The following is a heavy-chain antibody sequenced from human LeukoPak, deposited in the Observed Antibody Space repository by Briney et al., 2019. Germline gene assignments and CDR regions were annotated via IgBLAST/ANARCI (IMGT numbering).Heavy chain of an antibody. D-gene: IGHD6-19*01. CDR3: ARGGIQVSGIDEFDY. J-gene: IGHJ4*02. CDR1: GFTFIDYD. CDR2: IGIRGDT. Sequence: GGSLRLSCAASGFTFIDYDMHWVRQVIGKGLEWVSAIGIRGDTHYSGSVKGRFTISRENAESSSYLQMNSLRAEDTAVYYCARGGIQVSGIDEFDYWGQGTLVTVSS. V-gene: IGHV3-13*01.